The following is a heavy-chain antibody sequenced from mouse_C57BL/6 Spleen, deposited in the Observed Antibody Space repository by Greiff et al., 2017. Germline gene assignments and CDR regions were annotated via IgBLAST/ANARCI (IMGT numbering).Heavy chain of an antibody. CDR1: GYTFTTYP. V-gene: IGHV1-47*01. CDR3: ARGYDYDGAWFAY. J-gene: IGHJ3*01. Sequence: VQLQQPGAELVKPGASVKMSCKASGYTFTTYPIAWMKQNPGKSLEWIGNFHPYNDDTKYNEKFKGKATLTVEKSSSTVYLELSRLTSDDSAVYYCARGYDYDGAWFAYWGQGTLVTVSA. D-gene: IGHD2-4*01. CDR2: FHPYNDDT.